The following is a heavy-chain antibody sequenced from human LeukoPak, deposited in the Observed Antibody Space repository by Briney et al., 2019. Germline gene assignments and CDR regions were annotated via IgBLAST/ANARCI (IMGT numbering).Heavy chain of an antibody. CDR3: AKDHLAAPYYFDY. Sequence: PRGSLRLSCAASGFTFSSYAMSWVRQAPGKGLEWVSAISGSGGSTYYADSVKGRFTISRDNSKNTLYLQMNSLRAEDTAVYYCAKDHLAAPYYFDYWGQGTLVTVSS. V-gene: IGHV3-23*01. J-gene: IGHJ4*02. CDR2: ISGSGGST. D-gene: IGHD6-6*01. CDR1: GFTFSSYA.